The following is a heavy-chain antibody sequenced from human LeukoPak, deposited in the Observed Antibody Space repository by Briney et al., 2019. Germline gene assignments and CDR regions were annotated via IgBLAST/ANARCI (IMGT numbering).Heavy chain of an antibody. V-gene: IGHV3-74*01. D-gene: IGHD6-6*01. CDR1: GFTFSSYW. Sequence: GGSLRLSCAASGFTFSSYWMHWVRQAPEEVLVWVSRISTDGSSTNSADSVKGRFTISRDNAKNTLYLQMNSLRAEDTAVDYCVREYSSSSGRAFDIWGQGTMVTVSP. CDR3: VREYSSSSGRAFDI. CDR2: ISTDGSST. J-gene: IGHJ3*02.